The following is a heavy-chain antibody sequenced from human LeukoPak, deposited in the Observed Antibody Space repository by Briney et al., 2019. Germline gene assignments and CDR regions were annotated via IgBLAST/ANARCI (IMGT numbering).Heavy chain of an antibody. D-gene: IGHD3-10*01. Sequence: PSETLSLTCAVYGGSISSYYWSWIRQPPGKGLEWIGYIYYSGTTNYNPSLKSRVTISVDTSKNQFSLKLSSVTAADTAVYYCARDSPMVRGVIGYFDLWGRGTLVTVSS. J-gene: IGHJ2*01. CDR2: IYYSGTT. V-gene: IGHV4-59*01. CDR3: ARDSPMVRGVIGYFDL. CDR1: GGSISSYY.